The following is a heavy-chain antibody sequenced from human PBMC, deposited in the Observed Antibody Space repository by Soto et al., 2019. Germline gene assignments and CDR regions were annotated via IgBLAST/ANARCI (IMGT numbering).Heavy chain of an antibody. Sequence: GESLKISCKGSGYSFTSYWIGWVRQMPGKGLEWMGIIYPGDSDTRYSPSFQGQVTISADKSISTAYLQWSSLKASDTAMYYCASSGYSYGLVGAGMDVWGQGTTVTVSS. CDR3: ASSGYSYGLVGAGMDV. D-gene: IGHD5-18*01. CDR2: IYPGDSDT. CDR1: GYSFTSYW. V-gene: IGHV5-51*01. J-gene: IGHJ6*02.